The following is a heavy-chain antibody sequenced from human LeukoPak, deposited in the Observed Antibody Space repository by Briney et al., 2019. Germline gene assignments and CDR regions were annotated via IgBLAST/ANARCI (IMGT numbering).Heavy chain of an antibody. CDR2: IYTSGST. V-gene: IGHV4-4*07. Sequence: SETLSLTCTVSGGSISSYYWSWIRQPAGKGLEWIGRIYTSGSTNYNPSLKSRVTMSVDTSKNQFSLKLSSVTAADTAVYYCARDGYCSSTSCYVDWYFDIWGRGTLVTVSS. CDR3: ARDGYCSSTSCYVDWYFDI. D-gene: IGHD2-2*03. J-gene: IGHJ2*01. CDR1: GGSISSYY.